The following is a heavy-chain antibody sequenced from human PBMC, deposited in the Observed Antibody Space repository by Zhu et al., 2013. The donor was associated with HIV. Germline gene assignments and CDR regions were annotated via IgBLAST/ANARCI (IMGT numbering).Heavy chain of an antibody. D-gene: IGHD7-27*01. CDR1: GGSTSAGDYY. V-gene: IGHV4-30-4*01. Sequence: QVQLQESGPGLVRPSQTLSLTCTVSGGSTSAGDYYWSWIRQPPGKGLEWVGYIYYSGNTYYNPSLKSRLAISIDTSKNQFSLKLRSVTAADTAVYYCARERLGGFESWGQGTLVTVSS. CDR2: IYYSGNT. CDR3: ARERLGGFES. J-gene: IGHJ4*02.